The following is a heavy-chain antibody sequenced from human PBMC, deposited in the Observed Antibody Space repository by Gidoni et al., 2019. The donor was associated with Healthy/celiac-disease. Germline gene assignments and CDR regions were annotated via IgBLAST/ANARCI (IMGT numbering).Heavy chain of an antibody. CDR3: ALLTFITSIYSSGWYSPPHPDAFDI. J-gene: IGHJ3*02. CDR2: ISGSGGST. Sequence: GLEWVSAISGSGGSTYYAESANGRFTISRDNSKNTLYLQMNSLRAEDTAVYYCALLTFITSIYSSGWYSPPHPDAFDIWGQGTMVTVSS. D-gene: IGHD6-19*01. V-gene: IGHV3-23*01.